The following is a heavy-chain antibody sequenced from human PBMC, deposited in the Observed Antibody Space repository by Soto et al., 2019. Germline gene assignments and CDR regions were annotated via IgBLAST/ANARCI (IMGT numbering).Heavy chain of an antibody. J-gene: IGHJ4*02. V-gene: IGHV3-33*01. CDR2: IWYDGSNK. CDR1: GFTLSSSA. D-gene: IGHD3-22*01. CDR3: ARDAHDSSGFGSYYFDY. Sequence: GGARSLSGAPSGFTLSSSAMHSVPQGRGKGLEWVAVIWYDGSNKYYADSVKGRFTISRDNSKNTLYLQMNSLRAEDTAVYYCARDAHDSSGFGSYYFDYWGQGNLVTVSA.